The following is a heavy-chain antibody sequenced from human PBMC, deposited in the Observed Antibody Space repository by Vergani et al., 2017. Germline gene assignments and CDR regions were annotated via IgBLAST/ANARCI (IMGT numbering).Heavy chain of an antibody. CDR2: IYPGDSDT. D-gene: IGHD2-2*01. CDR1: GYSFTSYW. J-gene: IGHJ6*03. V-gene: IGHV5-51*01. CDR3: ARQGGYCSSTSCYDYYYYYYMDV. Sequence: EVQLVQSGAEVKKPGESLKISCKGSGYSFTSYWIGWVRQMPGKGLEWMGIIYPGDSDTRYSPSFQGQVTISAAKSISTAYLQWSSLKASDTAMYYCARQGGYCSSTSCYDYYYYYYMDVWGKGTTVTVSS.